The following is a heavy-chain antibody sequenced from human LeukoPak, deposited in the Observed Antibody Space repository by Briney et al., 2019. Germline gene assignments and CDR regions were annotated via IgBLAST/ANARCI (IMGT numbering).Heavy chain of an antibody. CDR3: ARAVVVVAAGDY. CDR1: GFTFSAYW. CDR2: IKQDESEK. Sequence: GGSLRLSCAASGFTFSAYWMSWVRQAPGKGLEWVANIKQDESEKYCVDSVKGRFTISRDNAKKSLYLQMNSLRAEDTAVYYCARAVVVVAAGDYWGQGTLVTVSS. D-gene: IGHD2-15*01. V-gene: IGHV3-7*04. J-gene: IGHJ4*02.